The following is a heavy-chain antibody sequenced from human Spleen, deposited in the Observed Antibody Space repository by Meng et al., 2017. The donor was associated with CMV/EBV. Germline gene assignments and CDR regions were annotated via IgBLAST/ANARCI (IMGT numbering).Heavy chain of an antibody. Sequence: SGGSVSSLNYCWSWIRQPPGKGLEWIGYIYHSGSTSYNPSLKSRVTISVDTSNNQLSLRLRSVTAADTAMYYCARDSERVADGMDVWGQGTTVTVSS. CDR3: ARDSERVADGMDV. D-gene: IGHD6-19*01. J-gene: IGHJ6*02. CDR1: GGSVSSLNYC. V-gene: IGHV4-30-4*08. CDR2: IYHSGST.